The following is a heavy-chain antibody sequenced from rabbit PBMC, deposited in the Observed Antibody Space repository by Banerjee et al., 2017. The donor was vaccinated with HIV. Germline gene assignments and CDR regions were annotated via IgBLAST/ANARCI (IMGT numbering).Heavy chain of an antibody. CDR1: GFSFSSSQW. Sequence: QSLEESGGDLVKPGASLTLTCTASGFSFSSSQWICWVRQAPGKGLEWIACIDAGSSDSTYYVSWAKGRLTISKTSSTTVTLQMTSLTAADTATYFCVSSVGYGYASFGLWGQGTLVTVS. D-gene: IGHD6-1*01. J-gene: IGHJ3*01. V-gene: IGHV1S40*01. CDR2: IDAGSSDST. CDR3: VSSVGYGYASFGL.